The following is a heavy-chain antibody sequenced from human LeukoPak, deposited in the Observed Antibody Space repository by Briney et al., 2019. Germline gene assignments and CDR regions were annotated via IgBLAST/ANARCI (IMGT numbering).Heavy chain of an antibody. CDR3: ARDEYSWVSSGPGNH. D-gene: IGHD6-6*01. CDR1: GYSFNIYG. Sequence: ASVKVSCKGSGYSFNIYGMNWVRQAPGQGLEWMAWINTNTGNAKYARGFTGRFVLSVDTSVNTAYLQINGLKAEDTAIHFCARDEYSWVSSGPGNHWGQGTLLTVSS. V-gene: IGHV7-4-1*02. J-gene: IGHJ5*02. CDR2: INTNTGNA.